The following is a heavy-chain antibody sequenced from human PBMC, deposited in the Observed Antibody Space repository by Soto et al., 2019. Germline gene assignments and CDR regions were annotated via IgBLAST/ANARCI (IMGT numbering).Heavy chain of an antibody. CDR2: MNPNSGNT. CDR1: GYTFTIYD. D-gene: IGHD2-15*01. V-gene: IGHV1-8*01. J-gene: IGHJ3*02. Sequence: ASVKVSCKASGYTFTIYDINWVRQATGQGLEWMGWMNPNSGNTGYAQKFQGRVTMTRNTSISTAYMELSSLRSEDTAVYYCATVVAATSDAFDIWGQGTMVTVSS. CDR3: ATVVAATSDAFDI.